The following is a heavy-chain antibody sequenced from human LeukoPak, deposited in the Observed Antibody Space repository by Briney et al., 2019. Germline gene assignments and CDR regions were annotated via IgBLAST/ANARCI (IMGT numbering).Heavy chain of an antibody. Sequence: ASVKVSCKASGYTFTGHYMHWVRQAPGQGLEWMGWINPNSGGANYAQKFQGRVTMTRDTSISTAYMELSRLTSDDTAVYYCARARDNWFDPWGQGALVAVSS. J-gene: IGHJ5*02. CDR3: ARARDNWFDP. CDR1: GYTFTGHY. V-gene: IGHV1-2*02. CDR2: INPNSGGA.